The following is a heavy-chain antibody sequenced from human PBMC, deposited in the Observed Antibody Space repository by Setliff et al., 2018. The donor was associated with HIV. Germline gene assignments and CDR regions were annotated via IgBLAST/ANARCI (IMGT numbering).Heavy chain of an antibody. J-gene: IGHJ6*03. Sequence: SETLSLTCTVSGDSISSYYWTWIRQPPGKGLEWVGYIFISGITNYNPSLKSRVTISVDSSKNQFSLHLSSVTAADTAVYYCARGMIWGAYYYYMDVWGTGTTVTVSS. D-gene: IGHD3-16*01. CDR3: ARGMIWGAYYYYMDV. CDR2: IFISGIT. V-gene: IGHV4-4*08. CDR1: GDSISSYY.